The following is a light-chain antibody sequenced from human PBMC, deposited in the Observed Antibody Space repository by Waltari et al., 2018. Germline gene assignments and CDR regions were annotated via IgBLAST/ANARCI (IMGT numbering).Light chain of an antibody. J-gene: IGKJ1*01. CDR2: AAS. CDR1: PRVSIN. CDR3: QQYDDWPQWT. V-gene: IGKV3-15*01. Sequence: EIVMAQSPATLSVSPGETATLSCRTSPRVSINQAWYLQKGGQAPRLLIYAASTRPTGVPVRFSGSGSGTEFTLTISNVQSEEVGVYDCQQYDDWPQWTFGQGTKVEI.